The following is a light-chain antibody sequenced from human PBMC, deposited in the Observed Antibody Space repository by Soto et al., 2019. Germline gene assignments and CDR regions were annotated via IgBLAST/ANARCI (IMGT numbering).Light chain of an antibody. J-gene: IGKJ2*02. CDR3: QQYDNLPRT. V-gene: IGKV1-33*01. CDR2: DAS. CDR1: QDINNY. Sequence: DIQMTQSPSSLSASVGDRVTITCQASQDINNYLYWYQQKPGKAPKLLIYDASNLETGVPSRFSGSGSGTDFTFTISSLQPEDIGTYYCQQYDNLPRTFGQGTKLEIK.